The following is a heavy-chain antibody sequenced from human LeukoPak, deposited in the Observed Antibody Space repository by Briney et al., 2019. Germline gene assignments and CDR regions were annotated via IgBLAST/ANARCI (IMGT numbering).Heavy chain of an antibody. CDR2: IYYSGST. J-gene: IGHJ4*02. V-gene: IGHV4-59*01. Sequence: SETLSLTCTVSGGSISSYYWSWIRQPPGKGLEWIGYIYYSGSTNYNPSLKSRVTISVDTSKNQFSLKLSSVTAADTAVYYRARDPNDYGDPYYFDYWGQGTLVTVSS. CDR3: ARDPNDYGDPYYFDY. D-gene: IGHD4-17*01. CDR1: GGSISSYY.